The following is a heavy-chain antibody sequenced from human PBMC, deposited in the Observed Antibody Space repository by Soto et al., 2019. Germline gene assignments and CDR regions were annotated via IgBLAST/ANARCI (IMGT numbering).Heavy chain of an antibody. J-gene: IGHJ5*02. D-gene: IGHD3-3*01. V-gene: IGHV4-4*07. Sequence: PSETLSLTCTVSGGSISSYYWSWIRQPAGKGLEWIGRIYTSGSTNYNPSLKSRVTMSVDTSKNRFSLKLSSVTAADTAVYYCARGPDVGLYDFWSGYQNWFDPWGQGTLVTVSS. CDR2: IYTSGST. CDR1: GGSISSYY. CDR3: ARGPDVGLYDFWSGYQNWFDP.